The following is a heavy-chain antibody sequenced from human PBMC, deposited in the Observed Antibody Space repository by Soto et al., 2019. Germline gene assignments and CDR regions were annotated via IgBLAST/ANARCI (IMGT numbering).Heavy chain of an antibody. CDR1: GGTFSSYA. V-gene: IGHV1-69*12. CDR2: IIPIFGTA. Sequence: QVQLVQSGAEVKKPGSSVKVSWKASGGTFSSYAISWVRQAPGQGLEWMGGIIPIFGTADYAQKFQGRVTITADESTSTAYMELSSLRSEDTAVYYCASHSGSSPEGRYYYGMDVWGQGTTVTVSS. D-gene: IGHD1-26*01. J-gene: IGHJ6*02. CDR3: ASHSGSSPEGRYYYGMDV.